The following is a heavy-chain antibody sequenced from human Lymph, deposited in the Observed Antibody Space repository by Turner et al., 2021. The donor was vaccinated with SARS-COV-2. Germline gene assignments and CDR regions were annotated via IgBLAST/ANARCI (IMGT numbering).Heavy chain of an antibody. J-gene: IGHJ6*02. V-gene: IGHV3-30*04. Sequence: QVQPVASGGGVVQPGRSLSHSCAASGFTFSTYAIYWVRQAPGKRLEWVAVISYDGSNKYYAVSVKGRFTISRDNSKNTLYLQMNSLGAEDTAVYYCARYASGGYFYYGMDVWGQGTTVTVSS. CDR3: ARYASGGYFYYGMDV. CDR1: GFTFSTYA. CDR2: ISYDGSNK. D-gene: IGHD3-10*01.